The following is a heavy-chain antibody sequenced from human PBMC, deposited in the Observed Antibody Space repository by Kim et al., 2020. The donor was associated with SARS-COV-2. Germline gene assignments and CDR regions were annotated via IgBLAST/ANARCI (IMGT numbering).Heavy chain of an antibody. Sequence: GGSLRLSCAASGFTFSSYAMHWVRQAPGKGLEWVAVISYDGSNKYYADSVKGRFTISRDNSKNTLYLQMNSLRAEDTAVYYCAREGEVLLWFGELFYWGQGTLVTVSS. D-gene: IGHD3-10*01. J-gene: IGHJ4*02. CDR3: AREGEVLLWFGELFY. V-gene: IGHV3-30*04. CDR2: ISYDGSNK. CDR1: GFTFSSYA.